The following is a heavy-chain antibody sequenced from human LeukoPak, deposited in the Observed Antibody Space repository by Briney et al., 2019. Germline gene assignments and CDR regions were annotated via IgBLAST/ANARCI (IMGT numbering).Heavy chain of an antibody. CDR1: GYTFTSYD. V-gene: IGHV1-8*01. CDR2: MNPNSGNT. D-gene: IGHD5-18*01. CDR3: AKGYSYGYGGDY. Sequence: ASVKVSCKASGYTFTSYDINWVRQATGQGLEWMGWMNPNSGNTGYAQKFQGRVTMTRNTSIGTAYMELSSLRSEDTAVYYCAKGYSYGYGGDYWGQGTLVTVSS. J-gene: IGHJ4*02.